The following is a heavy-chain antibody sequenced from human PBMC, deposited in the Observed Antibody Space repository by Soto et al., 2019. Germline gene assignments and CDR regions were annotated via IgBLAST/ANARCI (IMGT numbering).Heavy chain of an antibody. J-gene: IGHJ4*02. CDR3: ARDLGRLGELFGFDY. D-gene: IGHD3-16*01. CDR1: GFTFSSYA. V-gene: IGHV3-30-3*01. CDR2: ISYDGSNK. Sequence: QVQLVESGGGVVQPGRSLRLSCAASGFTFSSYAMHWVRQAPGKGLEWVAVISYDGSNKYYADSVKGRFTISRDNSKNTLYLQMNSLRAEDTAVYYCARDLGRLGELFGFDYWGQGTLVTVSS.